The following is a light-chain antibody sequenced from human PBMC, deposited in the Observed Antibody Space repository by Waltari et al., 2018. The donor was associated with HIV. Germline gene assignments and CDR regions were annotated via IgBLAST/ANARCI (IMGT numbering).Light chain of an antibody. V-gene: IGKV3-11*01. CDR3: QQRSNWPFT. Sequence: EIVLTQSPATLSLSPGERATLSCRASQSVSPFLAWYQQKPGQAPRLLIHNTSNRATGIPARFSGSGSGTDFTLTISSLEPEDFAVYYCQQRSNWPFTFGQGTRLEIK. J-gene: IGKJ5*01. CDR1: QSVSPF. CDR2: NTS.